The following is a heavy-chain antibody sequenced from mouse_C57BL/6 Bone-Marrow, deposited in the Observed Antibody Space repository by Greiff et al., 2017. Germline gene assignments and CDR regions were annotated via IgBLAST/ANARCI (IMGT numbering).Heavy chain of an antibody. CDR1: GFTFSSYG. J-gene: IGHJ4*01. CDR2: ISSGGSYT. V-gene: IGHV5-6*01. CDR3: ARITAVVVPMDY. Sequence: EVKLMESGGDLVKPGGSLKLSCAASGFTFSSYGMSWVRQTPDTRLEWVATISSGGSYTYYPDSVKGRFTISRDNAKNTLYLQMSSLKSEDTAMYYCARITAVVVPMDYWGQGTSVTVSS. D-gene: IGHD1-1*01.